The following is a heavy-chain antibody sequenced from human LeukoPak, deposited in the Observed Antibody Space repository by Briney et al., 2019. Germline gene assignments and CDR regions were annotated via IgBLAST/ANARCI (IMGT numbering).Heavy chain of an antibody. CDR2: INNWGYTV. CDR1: GFTFSHSD. V-gene: IGHV3-48*03. D-gene: IGHD1-26*01. Sequence: GGSLSLSCAVSGFTFSHSDRSWVRQAPGKGLEWVSYINNWGYTVFYSACVNGRFTISRDDANKSLYMQINSLRVEDTAVYYCATWVTPSVGGYFQHWGQGTLVIVSS. J-gene: IGHJ1*01. CDR3: ATWVTPSVGGYFQH.